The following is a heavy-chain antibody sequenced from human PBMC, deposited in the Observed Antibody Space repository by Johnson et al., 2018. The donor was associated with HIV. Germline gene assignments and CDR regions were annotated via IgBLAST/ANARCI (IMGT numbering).Heavy chain of an antibody. CDR3: ARSLGVVGAIGKGAFDI. CDR2: ISYDGSNE. D-gene: IGHD1-26*01. V-gene: IGHV3-30*04. Sequence: QVQLVESGGGVVQPGRSLRLSCAASGFTFSSYAMHWVRQAPGKGLEWVAVISYDGSNEYYVESVKGRFTISRDNSKNTLYLQMNSLRAEDTAVYYCARSLGVVGAIGKGAFDIWGQGTMVIVSS. CDR1: GFTFSSYA. J-gene: IGHJ3*02.